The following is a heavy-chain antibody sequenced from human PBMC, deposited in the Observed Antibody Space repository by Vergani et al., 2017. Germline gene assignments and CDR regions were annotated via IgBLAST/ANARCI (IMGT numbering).Heavy chain of an antibody. J-gene: IGHJ4*02. CDR3: ARRGDGYIFVKD. CDR1: GGSISSYY. D-gene: IGHD5-24*01. V-gene: IGHV4-59*08. CDR2: IYYSGST. Sequence: QVQLQESGPGLVKPSETLSLTCTVSGGSISSYYWSWIRQPPGKGLEWIGYIYYSGSTNYNPSLKSRVTISVDTSKNQFSLKLSSVTAADTAVYYCARRGDGYIFVKDWGQGTLVTVAP.